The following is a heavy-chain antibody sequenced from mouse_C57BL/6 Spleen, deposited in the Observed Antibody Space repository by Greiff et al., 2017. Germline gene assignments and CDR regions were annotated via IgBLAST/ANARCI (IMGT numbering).Heavy chain of an antibody. D-gene: IGHD1-1*02. CDR3: TRGGSYAIDY. CDR2: IDPETGGT. CDR1: GYTFTDYE. J-gene: IGHJ4*01. Sequence: VQLQQSGAELVRPGASVTLSCKASGYTFTDYEMHWVKQTPVHGLEWIGAIDPETGGTAYNQKFKGKAILTADKSSSTAYMELRSLTSEDSAVYYCTRGGSYAIDYWGQGTSVTVSS. V-gene: IGHV1-15*01.